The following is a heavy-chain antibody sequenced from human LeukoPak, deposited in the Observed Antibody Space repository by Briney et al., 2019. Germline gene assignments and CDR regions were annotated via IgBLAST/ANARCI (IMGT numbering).Heavy chain of an antibody. J-gene: IGHJ4*02. CDR3: TRDGESSGWYSAC. Sequence: GWSLRLSCEASGLTVSKVWMSWVRQAPGKGLLWVSSISSSGAYIFYADSVQGRFTISRDNAKNSLYLQMNSLRAEDTAVYYCTRDGESSGWYSACWGQGTLVTVSS. D-gene: IGHD6-19*01. CDR1: GLTVSKVW. V-gene: IGHV3-21*01. CDR2: ISSSGAYI.